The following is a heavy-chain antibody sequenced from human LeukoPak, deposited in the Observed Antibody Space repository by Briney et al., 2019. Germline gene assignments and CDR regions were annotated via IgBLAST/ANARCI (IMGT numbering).Heavy chain of an antibody. CDR2: INPSGGST. D-gene: IGHD2/OR15-2a*01. J-gene: IGHJ5*02. CDR3: ARDPSNRSWFDP. CDR1: GYTFTSYY. Sequence: GASVKVSCKASGYTFTSYYMHWVRQAPGQGLEWMGIINPSGGSTSYAQKFQGRVTMTRDMSTSTVYTELSSLRSEDTAVYYCARDPSNRSWFDPWGQGTLVTVSS. V-gene: IGHV1-46*01.